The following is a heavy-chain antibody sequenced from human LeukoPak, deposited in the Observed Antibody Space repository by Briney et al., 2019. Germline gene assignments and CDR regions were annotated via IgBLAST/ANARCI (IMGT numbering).Heavy chain of an antibody. CDR2: IWYDGSNK. CDR3: TKAAYGDYVNWFDP. D-gene: IGHD4-17*01. CDR1: GFTFSSYG. Sequence: GRSLRLSCAASGFTFSSYGMHWVRQAPGKGLEWVAVIWYDGSNKYYADSVKGRFTISRDNSKNTLYLQMNSLRAEDTAIYYCTKAAYGDYVNWFDPWGQGTLVTVSS. V-gene: IGHV3-33*06. J-gene: IGHJ5*02.